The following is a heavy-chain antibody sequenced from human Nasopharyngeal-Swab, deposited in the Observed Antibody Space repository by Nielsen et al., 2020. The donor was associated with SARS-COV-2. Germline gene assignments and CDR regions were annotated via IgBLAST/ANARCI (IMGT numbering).Heavy chain of an antibody. Sequence: TVSCKGSGYSFTSYWIGWVRQMPGKGLEWMGIIYPGDSDTRYSPSFQGQVTISADKSISTAYLQWSRLKASDTAMYYCARERWLQTNWAQGYYYGMDFWGQGTTVTVSS. CDR1: GYSFTSYW. J-gene: IGHJ6*02. CDR2: IYPGDSDT. CDR3: ARERWLQTNWAQGYYYGMDF. D-gene: IGHD5-24*01. V-gene: IGHV5-51*01.